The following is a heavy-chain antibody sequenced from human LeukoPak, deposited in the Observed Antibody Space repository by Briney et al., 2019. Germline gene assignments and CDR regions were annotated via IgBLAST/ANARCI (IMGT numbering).Heavy chain of an antibody. CDR1: GFTFSSYA. CDR3: AGGDCSSTSCPQPRLFDY. D-gene: IGHD2-2*01. V-gene: IGHV3-30*04. Sequence: GSLRLSCAASGFTFSSYAMHWVRQAPGKGLEWVAVISYDGSNKYYADSVKGRFTISRDNSKNTLYLQMNSLRAEDTAVYYCAGGDCSSTSCPQPRLFDYWGQGTLVTVSS. J-gene: IGHJ4*02. CDR2: ISYDGSNK.